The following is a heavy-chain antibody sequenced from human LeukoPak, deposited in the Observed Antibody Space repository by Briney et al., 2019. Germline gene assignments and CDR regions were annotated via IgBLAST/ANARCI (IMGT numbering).Heavy chain of an antibody. CDR3: ARDEDWSGYYGAFDI. CDR2: MNSDGSST. D-gene: IGHD3-3*01. CDR1: GFTFSIYW. J-gene: IGHJ3*02. Sequence: PGGSLRLSCAASGFTFSIYWMHWVRQAPGKGLVWVSRMNSDGSSTSYADSVKGRFTISRDNAKNTLYLQMNSLRAEDTAVYYCARDEDWSGYYGAFDIWGQGTMVTVPS. V-gene: IGHV3-74*01.